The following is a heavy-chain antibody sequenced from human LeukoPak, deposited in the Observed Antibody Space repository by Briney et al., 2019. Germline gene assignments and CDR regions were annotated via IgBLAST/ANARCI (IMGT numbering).Heavy chain of an antibody. J-gene: IGHJ3*02. CDR2: ISSSSSYI. Sequence: PGGSLRLSCAASGLTFSSYSMNWVRQAPGKGLEWVSSISSSSSYIYYADSVKGRFTISRDNAKNSLYLQMNSLRAEDTAVYYCARWGSGSYYIGAFDIWGQGTMVTVSS. D-gene: IGHD3-10*01. V-gene: IGHV3-21*01. CDR1: GLTFSSYS. CDR3: ARWGSGSYYIGAFDI.